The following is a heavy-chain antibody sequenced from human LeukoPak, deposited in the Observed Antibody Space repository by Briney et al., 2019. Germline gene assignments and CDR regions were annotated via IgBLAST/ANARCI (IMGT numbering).Heavy chain of an antibody. CDR3: AKGYYYDSSGYYQHFDH. CDR1: GFTLSSFG. D-gene: IGHD3-22*01. Sequence: PGGSLRLSCAASGFTLSSFGIHWVRQAPGKGLELVSPISYDGSNQYYADSVKGRFTISRDNSKNTLYLQMNSLRAEDTAAYYCAKGYYYDSSGYYQHFDHWGQGTLVTVSS. V-gene: IGHV3-30*18. CDR2: ISYDGSNQ. J-gene: IGHJ4*02.